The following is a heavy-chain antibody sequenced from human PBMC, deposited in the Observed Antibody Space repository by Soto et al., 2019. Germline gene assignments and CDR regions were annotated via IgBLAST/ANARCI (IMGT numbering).Heavy chain of an antibody. V-gene: IGHV3-48*01. CDR1: GFTFSSYS. D-gene: IGHD3-3*01. CDR2: ISSSSSTI. CDR3: AGSDFWSSY. J-gene: IGHJ4*02. Sequence: GGSLRLSCAASGFTFSSYSMNWVRQAPGKGLEWVSYISSSSSTIYYADSVKGRFTISRDNAKNSLYLQMNSLRAEDTAVYYCAGSDFWSSYWGQGTLVTVSS.